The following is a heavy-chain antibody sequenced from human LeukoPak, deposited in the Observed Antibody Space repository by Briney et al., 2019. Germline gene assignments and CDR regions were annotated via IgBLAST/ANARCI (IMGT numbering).Heavy chain of an antibody. CDR1: GYTFTGYY. D-gene: IGHD5-18*01. CDR3: ARAGRDTAMVINYYYYYMDV. J-gene: IGHJ6*03. Sequence: ASVKVSCKASGYTFTGYYMHWVRQAPGQGLEWMGWINPNSGGTNYAQKFQGRVTMTRVTSISTAYMELSRLRSDDTAVYYCARAGRDTAMVINYYYYYMDVWGKGTTVTVSS. CDR2: INPNSGGT. V-gene: IGHV1-2*02.